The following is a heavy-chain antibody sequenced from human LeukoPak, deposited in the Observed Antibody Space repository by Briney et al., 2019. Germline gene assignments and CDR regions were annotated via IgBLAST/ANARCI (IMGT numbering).Heavy chain of an antibody. CDR1: GFAFSNYA. J-gene: IGHJ4*02. V-gene: IGHV3-23*01. D-gene: IGHD2-8*01. Sequence: GGSLRLSCTTSGFAFSNYAMNWVSQAPGKGPEWVSGISGFNTYYADSVKGRFTIFRDNSKNVLYLQMDRLRAEDTAVYSCAKDVCTSPRCLLYFDSWGQGTLVTVSS. CDR3: AKDVCTSPRCLLYFDS. CDR2: ISGFNT.